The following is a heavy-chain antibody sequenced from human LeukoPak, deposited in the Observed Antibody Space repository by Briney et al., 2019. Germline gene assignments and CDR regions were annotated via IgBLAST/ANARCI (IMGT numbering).Heavy chain of an antibody. CDR3: ARGKLVPGEYYYYYYMDV. CDR1: GGSISSCY. V-gene: IGHV4-4*07. CDR2: IYTSGST. J-gene: IGHJ6*03. Sequence: PSETLSLTCTVSGGSISSCYWSWIRQPAGKGLEWIGRIYTSGSTNYNPSLESRVTMSVDTSKNHFSLKVTSVTAADTAVYYCARGKLVPGEYYYYYYMDVWGKGTTVTVSS. D-gene: IGHD6-6*01.